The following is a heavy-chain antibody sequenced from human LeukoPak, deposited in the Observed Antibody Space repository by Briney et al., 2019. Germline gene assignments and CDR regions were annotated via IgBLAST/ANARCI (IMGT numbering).Heavy chain of an antibody. CDR1: GFSFSSYA. J-gene: IGHJ5*02. V-gene: IGHV3-30-3*01. Sequence: GRSLRLSCVASGFSFSSYAMHWVRQAPGKGLEWVSVISFDGSNKYYADSVKGRFPISRDNSKSTVYLQMNTLRAEDTAVYYCAGSHLLKCSGGSCYSAWFDPWGQGTLVTVSS. D-gene: IGHD2-15*01. CDR3: AGSHLLKCSGGSCYSAWFDP. CDR2: ISFDGSNK.